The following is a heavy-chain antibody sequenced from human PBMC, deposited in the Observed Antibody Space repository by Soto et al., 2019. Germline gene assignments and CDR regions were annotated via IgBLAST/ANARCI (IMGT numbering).Heavy chain of an antibody. J-gene: IGHJ3*01. CDR3: AVPRNVGVAGDAFDF. V-gene: IGHV1-2*04. D-gene: IGHD6-19*01. CDR2: INTNTGGT. Sequence: ASVKVSCKASGYTFTDYYIHWVRQAPGQGLEWMGWINTNTGGTNYAQNFRGWVTVTRDTSITTAYMELRRLRSDDTAMYYCAVPRNVGVAGDAFDFWGQGTMVTVSS. CDR1: GYTFTDYY.